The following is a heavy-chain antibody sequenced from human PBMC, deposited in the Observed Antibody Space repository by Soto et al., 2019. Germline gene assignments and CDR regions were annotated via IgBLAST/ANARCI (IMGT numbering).Heavy chain of an antibody. Sequence: SGGSLRLSCAASGFTFSSYAMHWVRQAPGKGLEWVAVISYDGSNKYYADSVKGRFTISRDNSKNTLYLQMNSLRAEDTAVYYCARGPLPIAAARYFDYWGQGTLVTVSS. J-gene: IGHJ4*02. CDR2: ISYDGSNK. V-gene: IGHV3-30-3*01. CDR3: ARGPLPIAAARYFDY. D-gene: IGHD6-13*01. CDR1: GFTFSSYA.